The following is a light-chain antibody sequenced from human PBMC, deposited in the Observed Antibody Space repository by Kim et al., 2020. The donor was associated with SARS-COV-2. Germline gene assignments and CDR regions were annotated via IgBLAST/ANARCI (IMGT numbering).Light chain of an antibody. Sequence: SASVGDKVSIPCRARQSINTFLNWFQQKPGKAPKLLMYAASTLQSGVPRRFTGGGSGTDFTLTINSLQPEDFAIYFCQQSYSPPYTFGQGTKLEI. CDR1: QSINTF. CDR3: QQSYSPPYT. V-gene: IGKV1-39*01. J-gene: IGKJ2*01. CDR2: AAS.